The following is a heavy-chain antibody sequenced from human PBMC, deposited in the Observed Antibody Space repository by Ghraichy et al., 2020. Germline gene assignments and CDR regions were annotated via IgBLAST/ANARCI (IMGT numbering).Heavy chain of an antibody. D-gene: IGHD3-22*01. J-gene: IGHJ4*02. CDR3: AKGGSGYYVQ. CDR2: IGKSGGST. Sequence: GGSLRLSCAASGFTFSSSAMTWVRQAPGKGLEWLSSIGKSGGSTYYADSVRGRFTISRDNSKNTLYLQMNSLRAEDTAVYYCAKGGSGYYVQWGQGTLVTVTS. V-gene: IGHV3-23*01. CDR1: GFTFSSSA.